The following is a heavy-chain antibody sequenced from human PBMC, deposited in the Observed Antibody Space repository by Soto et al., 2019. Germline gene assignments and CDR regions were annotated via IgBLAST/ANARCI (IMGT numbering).Heavy chain of an antibody. D-gene: IGHD1-26*01. J-gene: IGHJ4*02. V-gene: IGHV4-59*01. CDR2: AHYSGST. CDR3: ARRGLGARFDH. CDR1: GGSITNYY. Sequence: PSETLSLTCTVSGGSITNYYWSWIRQTPGKGLEWVGSAHYSGSTHYNPSLKSRVTTSVDTSKNQISLNLTSVTAADTAVYYCARRGLGARFDHWGQGTLVTVS.